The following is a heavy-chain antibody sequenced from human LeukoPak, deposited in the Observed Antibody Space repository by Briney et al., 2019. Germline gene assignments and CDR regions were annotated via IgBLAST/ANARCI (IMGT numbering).Heavy chain of an antibody. Sequence: PGGSLRLSCAASGFTLSSYGMHWVRQAPGKGLEWVAFIRYDGSNKYYADSVKGRFTISRDNSKNTLYLQMNSLRAEDTAVYYCAKGPYGSGSYYASHWGQGTLVTVSS. CDR3: AKGPYGSGSYYASH. CDR2: IRYDGSNK. V-gene: IGHV3-30*02. J-gene: IGHJ4*02. CDR1: GFTLSSYG. D-gene: IGHD3-10*01.